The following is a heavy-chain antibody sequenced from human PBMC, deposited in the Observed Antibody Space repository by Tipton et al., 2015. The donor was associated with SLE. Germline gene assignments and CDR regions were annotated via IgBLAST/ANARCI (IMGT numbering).Heavy chain of an antibody. Sequence: TLSLTCNVSVYSISSSHWWGWIRQPPGKGLEWIGYIYYSGSTNYNPSLKSRVTISVDTSKNQFSLKLTSVTAADTAVYYCARGFRYSSGPGAYWGQGTLVTVSS. CDR2: IYYSGST. CDR1: VYSISSSHW. J-gene: IGHJ4*02. V-gene: IGHV4-28*01. CDR3: ARGFRYSSGPGAY. D-gene: IGHD3-22*01.